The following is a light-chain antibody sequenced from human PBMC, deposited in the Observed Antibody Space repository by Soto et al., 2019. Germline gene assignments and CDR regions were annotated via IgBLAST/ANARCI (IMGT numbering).Light chain of an antibody. Sequence: QSALTQPASVSGSPGQSIAISCTGTSSDIGRYNFVSWYQQHPGKAPKLIIHDLTNRPSGVSSRFSGSKSDNTASLTISGLQAEDEAEYYCTSYTNSRSYVFGTGTKLTVL. V-gene: IGLV2-14*03. J-gene: IGLJ1*01. CDR3: TSYTNSRSYV. CDR2: DLT. CDR1: SSDIGRYNF.